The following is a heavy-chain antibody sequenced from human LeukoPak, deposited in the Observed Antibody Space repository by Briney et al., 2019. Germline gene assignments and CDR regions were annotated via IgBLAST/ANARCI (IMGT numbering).Heavy chain of an antibody. V-gene: IGHV3-66*01. CDR3: ARVGPTTFAFDF. Sequence: PGGSLRLSCAVSGFTFSNNYMSWVRQAPGKGLEWVSVIYSGGTPYYADSVKGRFTISRDNSKNTLYLQMNSLRAEDTAVYCCARVGPTTFAFDFWGQGTMVTVSS. D-gene: IGHD1-7*01. J-gene: IGHJ3*01. CDR1: GFTFSNNY. CDR2: IYSGGTP.